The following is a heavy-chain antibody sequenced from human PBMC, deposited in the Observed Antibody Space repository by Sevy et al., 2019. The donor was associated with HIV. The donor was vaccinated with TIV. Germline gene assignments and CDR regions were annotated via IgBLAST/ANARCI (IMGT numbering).Heavy chain of an antibody. J-gene: IGHJ3*02. CDR1: GFPLTNSA. CDR2: NVVGSAIT. V-gene: IGHV1-58*01. Sequence: ASVKVSCKASGFPLTNSAVQWVRQTRGQRLEWIGWNVVGSAITNYAQSFQETVTITRDLSTSTAYMELSSLRSEDSAVYYCAAEYMTRFGGPVRVFDIWGQGTMVIVSS. D-gene: IGHD3-16*01. CDR3: AAEYMTRFGGPVRVFDI.